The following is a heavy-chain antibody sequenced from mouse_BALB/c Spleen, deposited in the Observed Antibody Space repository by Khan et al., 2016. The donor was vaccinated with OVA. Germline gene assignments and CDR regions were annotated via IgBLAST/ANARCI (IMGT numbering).Heavy chain of an antibody. CDR2: ISSSGST. CDR3: ARDGSRYNYAMDY. J-gene: IGHJ4*01. CDR1: GYSITSDYA. D-gene: IGHD2-3*01. V-gene: IGHV3-2*02. Sequence: EVQLQESGPGLVKPSQSLSLTCTVTGYSITSDYAWNWIRQFPGNKLEWMGYISSSGSTNYNPALKSRISFTRDTSKNQFFLPLNSVNTEDTATYYCARDGSRYNYAMDYWGQGTSVTVSS.